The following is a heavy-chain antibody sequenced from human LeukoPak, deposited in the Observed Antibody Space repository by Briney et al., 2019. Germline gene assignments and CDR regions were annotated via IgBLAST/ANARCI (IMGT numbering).Heavy chain of an antibody. D-gene: IGHD3-22*01. CDR1: GFTFSSYA. J-gene: IGHJ4*02. Sequence: GGSLRLSCAASGFTFSSYAMSWVRQAPGKGLEWVSAISGSGNNIYYADSVKGRFTISRDNSKNTLYLQMNSLRAEDTAIYYCATTPNNYYDTSGPRTYFDCWGQGTLVTVSS. CDR2: ISGSGNNI. CDR3: ATTPNNYYDTSGPRTYFDC. V-gene: IGHV3-23*01.